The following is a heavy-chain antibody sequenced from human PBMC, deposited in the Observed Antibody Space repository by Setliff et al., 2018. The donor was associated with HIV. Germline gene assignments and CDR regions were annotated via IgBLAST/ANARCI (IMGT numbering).Heavy chain of an antibody. J-gene: IGHJ3*02. D-gene: IGHD3-9*01. CDR1: GYTFSSYG. V-gene: IGHV7-4-1*02. CDR2: INTNTGNP. CDR3: ARVWDYDILTGYSFDAFDI. Sequence: GASVKVSCKASGYTFSSYGISWVRQAPGQGLEWMGWINTNTGNPTYAQGFTGRFVFSLDTSVSTAYLQISSLKAEDTAVYYCARVWDYDILTGYSFDAFDIWGQGTMVTVSS.